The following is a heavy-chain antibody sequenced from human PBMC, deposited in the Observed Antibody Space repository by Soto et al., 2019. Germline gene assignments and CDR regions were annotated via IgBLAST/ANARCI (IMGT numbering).Heavy chain of an antibody. CDR3: ASSGFSGWYYFDY. D-gene: IGHD6-19*01. V-gene: IGHV3-74*01. J-gene: IGHJ4*02. CDR1: RFTFSAYW. Sequence: GGSLRLSCAASRFTFSAYWMHWVRRAPGKGLVWVSRISTDGSTTTYADSVKGRFTISRDNAKNTLYLQMNSLRAEDTAVYYCASSGFSGWYYFDYWGQGSLVPVSS. CDR2: ISTDGSTT.